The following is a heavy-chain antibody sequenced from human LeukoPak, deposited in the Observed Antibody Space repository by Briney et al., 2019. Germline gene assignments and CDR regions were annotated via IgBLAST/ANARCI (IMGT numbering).Heavy chain of an antibody. Sequence: GASVKVSCKASGYTFTSYYMHWVRQAPGQGLEWMGIISPSGGSTSYAQKFQGRVTMTRDTSTSTVYMELSSLRSEDTAVYYCARKSAVGARLSFFDLWGRGTLVTVSS. CDR3: ARKSAVGARLSFFDL. J-gene: IGHJ2*01. CDR1: GYTFTSYY. D-gene: IGHD1-26*01. CDR2: ISPSGGST. V-gene: IGHV1-46*01.